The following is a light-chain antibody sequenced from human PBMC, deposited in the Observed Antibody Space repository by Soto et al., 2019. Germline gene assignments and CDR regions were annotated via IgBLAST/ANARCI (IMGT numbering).Light chain of an antibody. V-gene: IGLV3-21*02. Sequence: YELTQPPSVSVAPGQTARITCGGNDIARKTVHWYQQKPGQAPVLVVYDDDERPSGIPERFSGSNSGNTATLTISRVEAGDEADYYCQVWDISSDHHVFGTGTKVTVL. CDR3: QVWDISSDHHV. CDR1: DIARKT. J-gene: IGLJ1*01. CDR2: DDD.